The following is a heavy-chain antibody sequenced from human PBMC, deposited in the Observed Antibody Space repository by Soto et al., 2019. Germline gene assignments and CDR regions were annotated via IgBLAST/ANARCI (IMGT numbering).Heavy chain of an antibody. Sequence: HPGGSLRLSCAASGFSFTTYAMHWVRQAPGKGLEWEAVISDDGSIKYYADSVKGRFTISRDNSKNTFYLQMNSLRGDDTALYYCARAIETAMDPCDYWGQGALVTVSS. CDR2: ISDDGSIK. CDR3: ARAIETAMDPCDY. V-gene: IGHV3-30-3*01. CDR1: GFSFTTYA. D-gene: IGHD5-18*01. J-gene: IGHJ4*02.